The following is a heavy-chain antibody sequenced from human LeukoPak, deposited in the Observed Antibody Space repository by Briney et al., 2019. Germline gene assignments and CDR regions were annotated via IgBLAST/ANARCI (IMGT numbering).Heavy chain of an antibody. V-gene: IGHV1-69*04. CDR2: IIPILGIA. CDR3: ARNYYDSSGYYREDYYYYYGMDA. CDR1: GGTFSSYA. J-gene: IGHJ6*02. D-gene: IGHD3-22*01. Sequence: ASVKVSCKASGGTFSSYAISWVRQAPGQGLEWMGRIIPILGIANYAQKFQGRVTITADKSTSTAYMELSSLRSEDTAVYYCARNYYDSSGYYREDYYYYYGMDAWGQGTTVTVSS.